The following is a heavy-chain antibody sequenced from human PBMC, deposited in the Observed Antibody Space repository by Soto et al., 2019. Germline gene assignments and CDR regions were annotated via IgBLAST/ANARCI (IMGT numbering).Heavy chain of an antibody. J-gene: IGHJ3*02. Sequence: PGESLKISCKGSGYSFTSYWIGWVRQMPGKGLEWMGIIYPGDSDTRYSPSFQGQVTISADKSISTAYLQWSSLKASDTAMYYCASQGDFWSPSYAFDIWGQGTMVTVSS. D-gene: IGHD3-3*01. CDR1: GYSFTSYW. CDR3: ASQGDFWSPSYAFDI. CDR2: IYPGDSDT. V-gene: IGHV5-51*01.